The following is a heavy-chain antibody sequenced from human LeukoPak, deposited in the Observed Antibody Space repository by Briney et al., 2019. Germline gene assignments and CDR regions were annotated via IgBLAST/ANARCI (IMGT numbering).Heavy chain of an antibody. CDR3: ARDRSVVVTAILYSMDV. CDR2: INPYSGGT. D-gene: IGHD2-21*02. CDR1: GYTFTRYY. V-gene: IGHV1-2*02. J-gene: IGHJ6*02. Sequence: ASVKVSCKASGYTFTRYYMHWVRQAPGQGREWMGWINPYSGGTNYAQKLQGRVTMTTDTSISTAYMELSRLRSDDTAVYYCARDRSVVVTAILYSMDVWGQGTTVTVSS.